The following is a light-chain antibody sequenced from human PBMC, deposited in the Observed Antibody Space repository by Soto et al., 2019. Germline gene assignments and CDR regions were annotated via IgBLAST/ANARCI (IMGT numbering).Light chain of an antibody. Sequence: EIVLTQSPATLSLSPGERATLSCRASQSVSSYLAWYQQKPGQAPRLLIYDASNRATGIPARFSGSGSGTDFTLTISRLEPEDLAVYYCQQYGTSPITFGQGTRLEIK. V-gene: IGKV3-11*01. CDR1: QSVSSY. CDR2: DAS. J-gene: IGKJ5*01. CDR3: QQYGTSPIT.